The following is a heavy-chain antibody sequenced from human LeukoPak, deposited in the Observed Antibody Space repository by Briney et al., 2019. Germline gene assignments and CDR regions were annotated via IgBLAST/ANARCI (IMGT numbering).Heavy chain of an antibody. CDR2: INPNCGST. D-gene: IGHD2-15*01. Sequence: ASVKFSCQASGYTFSDYYINWLRQDPGQGLEWMAWINPNCGSTNYPQILQDMLTMTTDTPIAPAYKDLSGLTSDDTPLYYCAREHSPSTRSSGTLDFWGHGTLVTVSS. CDR3: AREHSPSTRSSGTLDF. CDR1: GYTFSDYY. J-gene: IGHJ4*01. V-gene: IGHV1-2*02.